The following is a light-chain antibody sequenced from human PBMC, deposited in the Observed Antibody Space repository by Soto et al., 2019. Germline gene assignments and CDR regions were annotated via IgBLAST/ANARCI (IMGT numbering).Light chain of an antibody. V-gene: IGKV1-5*01. CDR2: DAS. CDR3: QQYNSYSRT. CDR1: QSINVW. J-gene: IGKJ1*01. Sequence: DIPMSQSPSTLPASVGDRVTITCRASQSINVWLAWYQHKPGQAPKLLIYDASTLESGVPSRFTGSGSETEFTLTISSLQPDDFATYYCQQYNSYSRTFGQGTKVEIK.